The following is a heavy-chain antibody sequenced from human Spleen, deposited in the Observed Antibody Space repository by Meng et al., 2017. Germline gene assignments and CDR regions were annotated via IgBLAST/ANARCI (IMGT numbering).Heavy chain of an antibody. D-gene: IGHD3-22*01. J-gene: IGHJ4*02. CDR1: GFTFSSYA. CDR3: ARGDYTYYYDSSGYYIWDY. CDR2: ISYDGSNK. Sequence: GGSLRLSCAASGFTFSSYAMHWVRQAPGKGLEWVAVISYDGSNKYYADSVKGRFTISRDNSKNTLYLQMNSLRAEDTAVYYCARGDYTYYYDSSGYYIWDYWGQGTLVTVSS. V-gene: IGHV3-30*04.